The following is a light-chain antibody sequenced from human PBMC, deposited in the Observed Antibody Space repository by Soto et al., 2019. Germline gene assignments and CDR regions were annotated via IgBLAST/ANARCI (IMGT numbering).Light chain of an antibody. V-gene: IGKV3-20*01. J-gene: IGKJ5*01. CDR1: ERIYSAY. CDR3: QQYGNSPIT. Sequence: SPGTLSLSRGERAALSCRASERIYSAYLGWYQQKPGQAPRLLIYGTSSRATGIPDRFSGSGSGTDFTLIISRLEPEDFAVYYCQQYGNSPITFGQGTRLEIK. CDR2: GTS.